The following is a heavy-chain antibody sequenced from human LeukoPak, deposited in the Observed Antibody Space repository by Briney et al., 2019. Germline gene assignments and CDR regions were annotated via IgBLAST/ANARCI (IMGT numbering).Heavy chain of an antibody. D-gene: IGHD3-22*01. Sequence: PGGSLRLSCAASGFTFSSHWMHWVSQAPGNGLVWVSRINSDGSRTSYADPVKGRFTISRDNAKNTLYLQMNSLRAEDTAVFFCAREDYNDSGWYFDLWGRGTLVTVSS. V-gene: IGHV3-74*01. CDR2: INSDGSRT. J-gene: IGHJ2*01. CDR1: GFTFSSHW. CDR3: AREDYNDSGWYFDL.